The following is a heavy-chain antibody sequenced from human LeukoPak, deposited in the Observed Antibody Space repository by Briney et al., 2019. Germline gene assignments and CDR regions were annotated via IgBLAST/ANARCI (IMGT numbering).Heavy chain of an antibody. CDR2: IYTSGTT. D-gene: IGHD3-16*01. CDR3: ARRGLLGIAFVI. Sequence: SETLSLICTVSGGPIRSYYWRWLRQAPGKGLVWLGNIYTSGTTNYNPSLKSRVTISPVTSKNQFSTKLRAVTAAETAVYYCARRGLLGIAFVIWGEGAVVTVSS. V-gene: IGHV4-4*08. CDR1: GGPIRSYY. J-gene: IGHJ3*02.